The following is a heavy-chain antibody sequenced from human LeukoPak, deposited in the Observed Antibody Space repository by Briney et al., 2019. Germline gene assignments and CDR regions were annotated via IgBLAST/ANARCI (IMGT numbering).Heavy chain of an antibody. CDR3: AKPEGPFYYYYYGMDV. V-gene: IGHV3-23*01. CDR2: INSNGGTT. Sequence: GGSLRLSCVASGFTFSNFAMSWVRQAPGKGLEWVSVINSNGGTTHYAGSVKGRFTISRDNSKNTLYLQMNSLRAEDTAVYYCAKPEGPFYYYYYGMDVWGQGTTVTVSS. CDR1: GFTFSNFA. J-gene: IGHJ6*02.